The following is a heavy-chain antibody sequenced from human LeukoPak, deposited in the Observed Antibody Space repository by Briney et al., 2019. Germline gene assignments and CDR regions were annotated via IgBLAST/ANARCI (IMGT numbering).Heavy chain of an antibody. CDR3: ARAGGSSGWSHFDY. CDR1: GFSFSSYG. Sequence: GGSLRLSCAASGFSFSSYGMHWVRQAPGKGLEWVAVIPYDGKNEDYADSVKGRFTISRDDYKNTLYLQMNSLRAEDTAVYYCARAGGSSGWSHFDYWGQGTLVTVSS. J-gene: IGHJ4*02. D-gene: IGHD6-19*01. CDR2: IPYDGKNE. V-gene: IGHV3-30*03.